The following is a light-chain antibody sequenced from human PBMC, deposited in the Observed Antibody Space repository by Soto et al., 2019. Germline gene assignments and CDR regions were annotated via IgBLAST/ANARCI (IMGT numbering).Light chain of an antibody. CDR1: QSVRTY. CDR3: QQRSNPFT. Sequence: EIVLTQSPATLSLSPGERATLSCRASQSVRTYLAWYQQKPGQAPRLLIYDASNRATGIPARFSGSGSGTDFTLTISSLEPEDFAVYYCQQRSNPFTFRPGTKVDIK. V-gene: IGKV3-11*01. CDR2: DAS. J-gene: IGKJ3*01.